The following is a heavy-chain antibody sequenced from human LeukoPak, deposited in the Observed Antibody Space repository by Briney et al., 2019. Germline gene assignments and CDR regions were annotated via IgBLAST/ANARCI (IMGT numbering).Heavy chain of an antibody. D-gene: IGHD3-22*01. CDR2: ISWNSGSI. CDR1: GFTFSSYA. J-gene: IGHJ4*02. V-gene: IGHV3-20*04. Sequence: GGSLRLSCAASGFTFSSYAMSWVRQAPGKGLEWVSGISWNSGSIGYADSVKGRFTISRDNAKNSLYLQMNSLRAEDTAIYYCARHVVAVGFDYWGQGTLVTVSS. CDR3: ARHVVAVGFDY.